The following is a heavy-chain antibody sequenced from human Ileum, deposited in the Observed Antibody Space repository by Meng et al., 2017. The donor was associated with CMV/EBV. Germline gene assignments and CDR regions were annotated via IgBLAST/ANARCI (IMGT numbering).Heavy chain of an antibody. V-gene: IGHV3-74*01. CDR1: GFTFTSYW. Sequence: GESLKISCAASGFTFTSYWMHWVRQAPGKGLVWVSRINGDGITTTYADSVKGRFTISRDNAKNTLFLQMNSLRAEDTAVHFCVRTKYSSSYGGMDVWGQGTTVTVSS. CDR3: VRTKYSSSYGGMDV. J-gene: IGHJ6*02. CDR2: INGDGITT. D-gene: IGHD6-6*01.